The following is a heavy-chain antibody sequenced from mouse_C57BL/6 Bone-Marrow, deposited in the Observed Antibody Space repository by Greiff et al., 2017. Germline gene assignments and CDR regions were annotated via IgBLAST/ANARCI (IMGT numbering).Heavy chain of an antibody. D-gene: IGHD1-1*01. V-gene: IGHV2-2*01. Sequence: QLQQSGPGLVQPSQSLSITCTVSGFSLTSYGVHWVRQSPGKGLEWLGVIWSGGSTDYNAAFISRLSISKDNSKSQVFFKMNSLQADDTAIYYCARNLSYYYGSSYFYWYFDVWGTGTTVTVSS. CDR3: ARNLSYYYGSSYFYWYFDV. CDR2: IWSGGST. CDR1: GFSLTSYG. J-gene: IGHJ1*03.